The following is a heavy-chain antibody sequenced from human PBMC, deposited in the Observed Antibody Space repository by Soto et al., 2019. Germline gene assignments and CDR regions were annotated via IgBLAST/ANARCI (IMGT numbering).Heavy chain of an antibody. CDR2: IDPSDSYT. D-gene: IGHD5-12*01. CDR1: GYSFTSYW. J-gene: IGHJ6*02. CDR3: ARQKQGWLRFGMDV. Sequence: GESLKISCKGSGYSFTSYWISWVRQMPGKGLEWMGRIDPSDSYTNYSPSFQGQVTISADKSISTAYLQWSSLKASDTAMYYCARQKQGWLRFGMDVWGQGTTVTVSS. V-gene: IGHV5-10-1*04.